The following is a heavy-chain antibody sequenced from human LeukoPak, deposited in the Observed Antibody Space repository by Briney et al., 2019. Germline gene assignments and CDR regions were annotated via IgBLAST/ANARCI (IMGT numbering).Heavy chain of an antibody. D-gene: IGHD3-22*01. Sequence: SQTLSLTCTVSAGSISSGGYYWSWIRQHPGKGLEWIGYIYYSGSTYYNPSLKSRVTIPVDTSKNQFSLKLSSVTAADTAVYYCVREAFGAIGSSGPSFDYWGQGTLVTVSS. CDR1: AGSISSGGYY. CDR2: IYYSGST. CDR3: VREAFGAIGSSGPSFDY. J-gene: IGHJ4*02. V-gene: IGHV4-31*03.